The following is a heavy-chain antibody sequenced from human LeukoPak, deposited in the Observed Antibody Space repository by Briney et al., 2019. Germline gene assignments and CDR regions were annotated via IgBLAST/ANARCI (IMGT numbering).Heavy chain of an antibody. CDR3: ARLDIVVVPAAPHFPWYDP. CDR2: INHSGST. J-gene: IGHJ5*02. Sequence: SETLSLTCAVYGGSFSGYYWSWIRQPPGKGLEWIGEINHSGSTNYNPSLKSRVTISVDTSKNQFSLKLSSVTAADTAVYYCARLDIVVVPAAPHFPWYDPWGQGTLVTVSS. CDR1: GGSFSGYY. V-gene: IGHV4-34*01. D-gene: IGHD2-2*03.